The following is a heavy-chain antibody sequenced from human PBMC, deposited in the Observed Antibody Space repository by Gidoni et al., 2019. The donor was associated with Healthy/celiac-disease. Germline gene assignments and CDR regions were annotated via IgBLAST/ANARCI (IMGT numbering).Heavy chain of an antibody. Sequence: EVQLVESGGGLVQPGRSLRLSCAASGFTFDDYAMHWVRKAPGKGLEWVSGISWNSGSIGYADSVKCRFTISRDNAKNSLYLQMNSLRAEDTALYYCAKLGVWGSYRYTVDYWGQGTLVTVSS. CDR3: AKLGVWGSYRYTVDY. V-gene: IGHV3-9*01. D-gene: IGHD3-16*02. CDR1: GFTFDDYA. J-gene: IGHJ4*02. CDR2: ISWNSGSI.